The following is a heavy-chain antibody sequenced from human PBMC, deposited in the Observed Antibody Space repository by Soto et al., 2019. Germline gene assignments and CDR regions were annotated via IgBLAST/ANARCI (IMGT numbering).Heavy chain of an antibody. J-gene: IGHJ3*01. CDR3: ARVVLTITRGAFDA. D-gene: IGHD3-9*01. Sequence: QVQLQESGPGLVKPSGTLSLTCAVSGGSISSSHWWTWVRQSPGKGLGYIGEISHSGTSNSNPSPKSPVTLSVDKSKNHFSLTLTSVTAADTAVYYCARVVLTITRGAFDAWGQGTLVIVSS. CDR1: GGSISSSHW. V-gene: IGHV4-4*02. CDR2: ISHSGTS.